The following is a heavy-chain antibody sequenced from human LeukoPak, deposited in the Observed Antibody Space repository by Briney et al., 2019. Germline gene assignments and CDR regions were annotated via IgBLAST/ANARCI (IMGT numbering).Heavy chain of an antibody. CDR3: ARRRLNWGAFDI. V-gene: IGHV6-1*01. D-gene: IGHD7-27*01. Sequence: SQTLSLTCAISGDSVSSISTAWNWIRKSPSRGLEWLGRTYYRSKWYNDYAVSVKSRITINADTSKNQFSLQLNSVTPEDTAVYYCARRRLNWGAFDIWGQGTMVTVSS. CDR2: TYYRSKWYN. J-gene: IGHJ3*02. CDR1: GDSVSSISTA.